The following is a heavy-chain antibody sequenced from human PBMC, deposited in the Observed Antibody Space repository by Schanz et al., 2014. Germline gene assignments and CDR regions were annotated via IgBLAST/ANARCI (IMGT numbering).Heavy chain of an antibody. CDR1: GFTFDDYT. Sequence: EVQLVESGGVVVQPGGSLRLSCAGSGFTFDDYTMHWVRQPPGKGLEWVSLVTWDGGYTYYADSVKGRFTISRDNSKNALYLQMDSLRAEDTAVYYCARGIITMVRGGDVGAFDTWGQGRIIAVAP. CDR2: VTWDGGYT. D-gene: IGHD3-10*01. V-gene: IGHV3-43*01. CDR3: ARGIITMVRGGDVGAFDT. J-gene: IGHJ3*02.